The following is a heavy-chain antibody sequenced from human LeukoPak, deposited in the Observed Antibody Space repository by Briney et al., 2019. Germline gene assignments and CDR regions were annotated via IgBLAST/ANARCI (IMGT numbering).Heavy chain of an antibody. D-gene: IGHD3-10*01. Sequence: PGGSLRLSCAASGFTFSSYWMHWVRQAPGKGLVWVSRINSDGSSTSYADSVKGRFTISRDNAKNTLYLQMNSLRAEDTAVYYCARGGGTGEFDYWGQGTLVTVSS. CDR2: INSDGSST. J-gene: IGHJ4*02. V-gene: IGHV3-74*01. CDR3: ARGGGTGEFDY. CDR1: GFTFSSYW.